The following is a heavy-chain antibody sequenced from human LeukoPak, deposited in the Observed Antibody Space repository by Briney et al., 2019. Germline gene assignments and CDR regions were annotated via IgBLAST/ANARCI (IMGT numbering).Heavy chain of an antibody. CDR2: ISSSGSTI. D-gene: IGHD2-15*01. CDR1: GFTFSDYY. V-gene: IGHV3-11*01. Sequence: GGSLRLSCAASGFTFSDYYMSWIRQAPGKGLEWISYISSSGSTIYYADSVKGRFTISRDNSKNTLYLQMNSLRAEDTAVYYCAKDGSDIVVVVAAMDGDYFDYWGQGTLVTVSS. J-gene: IGHJ4*02. CDR3: AKDGSDIVVVVAAMDGDYFDY.